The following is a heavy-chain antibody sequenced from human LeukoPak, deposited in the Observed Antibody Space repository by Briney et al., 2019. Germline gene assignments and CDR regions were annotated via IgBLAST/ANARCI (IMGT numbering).Heavy chain of an antibody. CDR1: GFTFSSYC. V-gene: IGHV3-7*03. D-gene: IGHD3-3*01. CDR2: IKQDGSEK. J-gene: IGHJ4*02. CDR3: AVTIFGVVSYFDY. Sequence: GGSLRLSCAASGFTFSSYCMSWVRQAPGKGLEWVANIKQDGSEKYYVDSVKGRFTISRDNSKNTLYLQMNSLRAEDTAVYYCAVTIFGVVSYFDYWGQGTLVTVSS.